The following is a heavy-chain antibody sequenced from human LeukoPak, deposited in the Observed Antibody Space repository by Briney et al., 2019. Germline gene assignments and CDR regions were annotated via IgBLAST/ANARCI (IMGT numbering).Heavy chain of an antibody. CDR1: GFTFSSYT. CDR2: ISYDGGNK. Sequence: GGSLTLSCAASGFTFSSYTMHWVRQAPGRGLEWVALISYDGGNKNYADSVRGRFTISRDNSKNTLYLQMNSLRGEDTAVYYCARDGAAAPEYFQHWGQGTLVTVSS. CDR3: ARDGAAAPEYFQH. V-gene: IGHV3-30-3*01. D-gene: IGHD6-13*01. J-gene: IGHJ1*01.